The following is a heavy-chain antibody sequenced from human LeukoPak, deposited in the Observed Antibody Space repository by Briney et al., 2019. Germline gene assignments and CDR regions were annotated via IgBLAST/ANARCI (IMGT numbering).Heavy chain of an antibody. J-gene: IGHJ5*02. CDR3: ARGGDYSNYLWFDP. CDR2: ISDSGGST. V-gene: IGHV3-23*01. Sequence: GGSLRLSCAASGFTFSSYAMTWVRQAPGKGLEWVSTISDSGGSTYYADSVKGRFTNSRDNSKNTLYLQMNSLRAEDTAVYYCARGGDYSNYLWFDPWGQGTLVTVSS. CDR1: GFTFSSYA. D-gene: IGHD4-11*01.